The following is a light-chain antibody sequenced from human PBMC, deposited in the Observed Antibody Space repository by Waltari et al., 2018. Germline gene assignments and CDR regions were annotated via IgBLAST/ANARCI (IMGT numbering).Light chain of an antibody. CDR3: QQTYSTPQT. V-gene: IGKV1-39*01. CDR2: AAS. J-gene: IGKJ1*01. Sequence: DIQMTQSPSSLSASIGDRVTITCRASQSISSYLNWYQQKPGKAPNLLIYAASSLHSGVPSRFSGSESGAYFTLTISSLQLEDFATYHCQQTYSTPQTFGQGTKVEIK. CDR1: QSISSY.